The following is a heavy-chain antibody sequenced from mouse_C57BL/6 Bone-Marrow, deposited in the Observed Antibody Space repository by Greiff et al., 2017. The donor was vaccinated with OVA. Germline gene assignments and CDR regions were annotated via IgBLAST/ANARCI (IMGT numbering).Heavy chain of an antibody. V-gene: IGHV1-69*01. J-gene: IGHJ2*01. Sequence: QVQLQQPGAELVMPGASVKLSCKASGYTFTSYWMHWVKQRPGQGLEWIGEIDPSDSYTNYNQKFKGKSTLTVDKSSSTAYMPLSSLTSEDSAVYYCARRDGNPFFDYWGQGTTLTVSS. CDR2: IDPSDSYT. CDR3: ARRDGNPFFDY. CDR1: GYTFTSYW. D-gene: IGHD2-1*01.